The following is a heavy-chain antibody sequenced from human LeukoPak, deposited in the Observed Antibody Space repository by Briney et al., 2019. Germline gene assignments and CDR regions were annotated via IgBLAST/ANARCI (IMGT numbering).Heavy chain of an antibody. V-gene: IGHV1-2*02. Sequence: ASVKVSCKASGYTFTGYYMHWVRQAPGQGLEWVGWINPNGGGTIYAPRFQDRVTMTRDISISTAYMELTRLRVDDTAVYYCARGGKSELGACDYWGQGTLVTVSS. J-gene: IGHJ4*02. CDR2: INPNGGGT. D-gene: IGHD7-27*01. CDR1: GYTFTGYY. CDR3: ARGGKSELGACDY.